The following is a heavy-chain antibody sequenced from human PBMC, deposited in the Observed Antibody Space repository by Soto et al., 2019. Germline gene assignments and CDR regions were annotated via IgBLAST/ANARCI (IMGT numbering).Heavy chain of an antibody. Sequence: PGGSLRLSCVASGFTFRSFHMSWVRQAPGRGLGWVSGISDSGARTDYADSVKGRFTISRDNSKNTLYLQMNALRSEDTAVYFCAKRELDDNWGQGXLVTVSS. D-gene: IGHD1-7*01. J-gene: IGHJ4*02. V-gene: IGHV3-23*01. CDR2: ISDSGART. CDR3: AKRELDDN. CDR1: GFTFRSFH.